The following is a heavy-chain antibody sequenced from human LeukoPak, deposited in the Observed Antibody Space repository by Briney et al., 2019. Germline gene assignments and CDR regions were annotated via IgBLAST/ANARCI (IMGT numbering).Heavy chain of an antibody. CDR2: ISIDGSYT. CDR3: ARVSYSQIYYYLDG. Sequence: PGGSLRLSCEASGFNFINYAMHWVRQAPVRGLEWVSMISIDGSYTSYADSLKGRFTISRDNSKNTLFLQMTSLTAEDTAVYYCARVSYSQIYYYLDGWGKGTTVTVSS. CDR1: GFNFINYA. V-gene: IGHV3-30-3*01. J-gene: IGHJ6*03. D-gene: IGHD4-11*01.